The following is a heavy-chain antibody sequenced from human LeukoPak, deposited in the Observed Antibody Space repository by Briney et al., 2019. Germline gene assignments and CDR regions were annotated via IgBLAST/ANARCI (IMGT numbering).Heavy chain of an antibody. Sequence: SETLSLTCTVSGGSISSGDYYWSWIRQPPGKGLEWIGYIYYSGSTYYNPSLKSRVTISVDTSKNQFSLKLSPVTAADTAVYYCARVHSHLTTVVTPSLFDYWGQGTLVTVSS. CDR2: IYYSGST. CDR1: GGSISSGDYY. CDR3: ARVHSHLTTVVTPSLFDY. V-gene: IGHV4-30-4*02. J-gene: IGHJ4*02. D-gene: IGHD4-23*01.